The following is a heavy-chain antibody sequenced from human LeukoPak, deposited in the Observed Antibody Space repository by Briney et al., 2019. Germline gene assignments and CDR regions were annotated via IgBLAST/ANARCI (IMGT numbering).Heavy chain of an antibody. CDR3: ARGGLYSSGWYNLGFDY. Sequence: ASVKVSRKASGYTFTSYGISWVRQAPGQGLEWMGWISAYNGNTNYAQKLQGRVTMTTDTSTSTAYMELRSLRSDDTAVYYCARGGLYSSGWYNLGFDYWGQGTLVTVSS. CDR1: GYTFTSYG. CDR2: ISAYNGNT. D-gene: IGHD6-19*01. V-gene: IGHV1-18*01. J-gene: IGHJ4*02.